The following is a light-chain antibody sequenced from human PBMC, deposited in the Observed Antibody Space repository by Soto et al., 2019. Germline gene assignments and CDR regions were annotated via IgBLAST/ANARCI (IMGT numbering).Light chain of an antibody. CDR2: DAS. J-gene: IGKJ4*02. Sequence: ESVLTQSPATLSLSPGERATLSCRASQSVSSFLAWYQQKPGQAPRLLIYDASNRATGIPARFSGSGSGTDFTLTISSLEPEDFAVCYCQHRSNWTLWFGGGTKVEIK. CDR1: QSVSSF. CDR3: QHRSNWTLW. V-gene: IGKV3-11*01.